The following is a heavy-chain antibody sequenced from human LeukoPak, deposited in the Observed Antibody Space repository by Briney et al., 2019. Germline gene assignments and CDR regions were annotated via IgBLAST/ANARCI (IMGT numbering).Heavy chain of an antibody. J-gene: IGHJ4*02. D-gene: IGHD3-16*02. Sequence: QTLSLTCAISGDSVSRTNVAWNWIRQSPSGGLEWLGRTIYRSEWHHDYAVSMKGRITISPDTSRNQFSLQLNSVTPEDTAVYYCATYRFDFWGQGTLVTVSA. CDR2: TIYRSEWHH. CDR3: ATYRFDF. CDR1: GDSVSRTNVA. V-gene: IGHV6-1*01.